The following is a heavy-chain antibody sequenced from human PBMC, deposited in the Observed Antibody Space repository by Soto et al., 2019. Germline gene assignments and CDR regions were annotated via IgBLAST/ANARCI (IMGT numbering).Heavy chain of an antibody. J-gene: IGHJ6*02. CDR1: GYTFTSYY. CDR3: ARGGGAAAYYYYGMDV. D-gene: IGHD6-13*01. Sequence: ASVKVSCKASGYTFTSYYMHWVRRAPGQGLEWMGIINPSGGSTSYAQKFQGRVTMTRDTSTSTVYMELSSLRSEDTAVYYCARGGGAAAYYYYGMDVWGQGTTVTVSS. CDR2: INPSGGST. V-gene: IGHV1-46*01.